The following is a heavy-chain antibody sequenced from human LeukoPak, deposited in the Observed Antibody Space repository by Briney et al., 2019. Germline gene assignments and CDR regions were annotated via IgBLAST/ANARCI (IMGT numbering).Heavy chain of an antibody. CDR2: IYYSGST. D-gene: IGHD1-20*01. Sequence: PSETLSLTCTVSGGSISSSSCYWGWIRRPPGKGLEWIGSIYYSGSTYYNPSLKSRVTISVDTSKNQFSLKLSSVTAADTAVYYCARFPITHNYFDYWGQGTLVTVSS. V-gene: IGHV4-39*01. CDR3: ARFPITHNYFDY. CDR1: GGSISSSSCY. J-gene: IGHJ4*02.